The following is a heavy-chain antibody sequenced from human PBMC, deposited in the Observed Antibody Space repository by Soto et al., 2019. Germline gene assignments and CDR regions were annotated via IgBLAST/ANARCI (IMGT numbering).Heavy chain of an antibody. CDR2: IYYSGTT. CDR3: ARQASLRWSEVDY. J-gene: IGHJ4*02. CDR1: GGSISSSSYY. Sequence: QLPLQVSGPGLVQPSETLSLTCTVSGGSISSSSYYWGWIRQPPGKGLEWIGSIYYSGTTSSNPSLKCRVTLSAEAFQDQCSRQRSSATAADTAVYYCARQASLRWSEVDYWGQGTLVTVAA. D-gene: IGHD4-17*01. V-gene: IGHV4-39*01.